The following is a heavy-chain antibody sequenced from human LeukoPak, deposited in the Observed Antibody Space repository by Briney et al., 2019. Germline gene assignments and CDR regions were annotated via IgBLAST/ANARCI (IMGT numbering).Heavy chain of an antibody. J-gene: IGHJ6*02. D-gene: IGHD3-3*01. CDR1: GGSFSGYY. CDR2: INHSGST. V-gene: IGHV4-34*01. Sequence: SETLSLTCAVYGGSFSGYYWSWIRQPPGKGLEWIGEINHSGSTNYNPSLKSRVTISVDTSKNQFSLKLSSVTAADTAVYYCARHDFWSGLDVWGQGTTVTVSS. CDR3: ARHDFWSGLDV.